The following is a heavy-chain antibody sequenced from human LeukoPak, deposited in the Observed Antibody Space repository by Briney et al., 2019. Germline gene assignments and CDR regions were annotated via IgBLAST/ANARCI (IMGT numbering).Heavy chain of an antibody. V-gene: IGHV4-59*12. CDR1: GGSISGYY. J-gene: IGHJ5*02. Sequence: SETLSLTCTVSGGSISGYYWNWIRQPPGKGLEWIGYIFYSGTTNYNPSLKSRVTISIDTSKNQFSLNLTSVTAADTAVYYCARATSSSWYGDWFDPWGQGTLVTVSS. CDR3: ARATSSSWYGDWFDP. CDR2: IFYSGTT. D-gene: IGHD6-13*01.